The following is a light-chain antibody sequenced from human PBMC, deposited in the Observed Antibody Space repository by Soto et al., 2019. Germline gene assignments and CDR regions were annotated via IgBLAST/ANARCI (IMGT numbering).Light chain of an antibody. CDR1: QSVSSS. V-gene: IGKV3-15*01. CDR3: QQYKSWPPIT. CDR2: GAS. J-gene: IGKJ5*01. Sequence: EIVMTQSPATLSVSPGERATLSCRASQSVSSSLAWYQQKPGQAPRLLIYGASTRATGTPARFSGSGSGTEFTLTVSSLQSEDFAVYYCQQYKSWPPITFGQGTRLEI.